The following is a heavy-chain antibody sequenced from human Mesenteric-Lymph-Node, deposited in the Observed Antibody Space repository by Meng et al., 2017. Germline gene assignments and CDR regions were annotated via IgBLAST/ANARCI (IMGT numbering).Heavy chain of an antibody. CDR3: ARDLRLERGGMDV. CDR1: GFTFSSYS. Sequence: GESLKISCAASGFTFSSYSMNWVRQAPGKGLEWVSSISSSSSYIYYADSVKGRFTISRDNAKNSLYLQMNSLRAEDTAVYYCARDLRLERGGMDVWGQGTTVTVSS. CDR2: ISSSSSYI. D-gene: IGHD1-1*01. J-gene: IGHJ6*02. V-gene: IGHV3-21*01.